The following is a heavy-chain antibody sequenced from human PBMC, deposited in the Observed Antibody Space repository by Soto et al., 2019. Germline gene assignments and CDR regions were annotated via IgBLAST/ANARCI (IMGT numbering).Heavy chain of an antibody. CDR3: AKDHSDYSNFAYYYYMDV. J-gene: IGHJ6*03. D-gene: IGHD4-4*01. V-gene: IGHV3-23*01. CDR1: GFTFSSYA. CDR2: ISGSGGST. Sequence: GGSLRLSCAASGFTFSSYAMSWVRQAPGKGLEWVSAISGSGGSTYYADSVKGRFTISRDNSKNTLYLQMNSLRAEDTAVYYCAKDHSDYSNFAYYYYMDVWGKGTTVTVSS.